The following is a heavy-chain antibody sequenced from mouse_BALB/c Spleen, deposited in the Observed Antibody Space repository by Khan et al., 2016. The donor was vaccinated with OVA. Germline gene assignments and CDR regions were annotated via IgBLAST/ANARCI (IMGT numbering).Heavy chain of an antibody. J-gene: IGHJ2*01. V-gene: IGHV1-77*01. D-gene: IGHD2-1*01. CDR2: IYPGSGNT. Sequence: QVQLQQSGAELVRPGASVKLSCKASGYTFTDYYINWVKQRTGQGLEWIGEIYPGSGNTYYNEKFKGKATLTADKSSSTAYMQLSSLTSEDSAVYFCARSSYGNTGYFDYWGQGTTLTVSS. CDR1: GYTFTDYY. CDR3: ARSSYGNTGYFDY.